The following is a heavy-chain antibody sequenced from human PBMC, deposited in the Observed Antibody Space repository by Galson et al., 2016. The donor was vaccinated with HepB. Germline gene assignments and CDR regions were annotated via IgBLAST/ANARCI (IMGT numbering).Heavy chain of an antibody. CDR1: GLPFRSSG. D-gene: IGHD3-16*02. CDR2: ILYDGSNQ. J-gene: IGHJ6*02. V-gene: IGHV3-30*03. Sequence: SLRLSCAASGLPFRSSGMHWVRQAPGKGLEWVAVILYDGSNQYYADAVKGRFTITRVSYKNTLSLQMNILRAKDAAIYYCARDINDYVWGSYRPTANFYGMDVWGQGTTVTVSS. CDR3: ARDINDYVWGSYRPTANFYGMDV.